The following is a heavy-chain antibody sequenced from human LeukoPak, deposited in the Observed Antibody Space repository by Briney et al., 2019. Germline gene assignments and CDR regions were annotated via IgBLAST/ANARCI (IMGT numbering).Heavy chain of an antibody. J-gene: IGHJ4*02. CDR2: IYYSGST. CDR1: GGSISSSSYY. D-gene: IGHD1/OR15-1a*01. Sequence: PSETLSLTCTVSGGSISSSSYYWSWIRQHPGKGLEWIGYIYYSGSTYYNPSLKSRVTISVDTSKNQFSLKLSSVTAADTAVYYCARNGVRYEQLDYWGQGTLVTVSS. CDR3: ARNGVRYEQLDY. V-gene: IGHV4-31*03.